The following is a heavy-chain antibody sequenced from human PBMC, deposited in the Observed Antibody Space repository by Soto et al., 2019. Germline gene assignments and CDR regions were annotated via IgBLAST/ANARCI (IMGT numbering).Heavy chain of an antibody. V-gene: IGHV1-45*02. J-gene: IGHJ3*01. CDR3: ARSPFAGSDAFDL. D-gene: IGHD1-1*01. CDR1: GYTFTFRY. Sequence: SVKVSCKASGYTFTFRYLHWVRQAPGQALEWMGWITPFKSDTNYAQKFQDRVTITRDRSVSTAYMELSNLRSDDTAMYYCARSPFAGSDAFDLWGQGTMVTVSS. CDR2: ITPFKSDT.